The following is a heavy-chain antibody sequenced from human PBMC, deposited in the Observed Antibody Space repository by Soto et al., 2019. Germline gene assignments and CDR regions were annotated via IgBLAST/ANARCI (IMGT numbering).Heavy chain of an antibody. CDR1: GGSISSSSYY. D-gene: IGHD3-10*01. J-gene: IGHJ4*02. CDR3: ARLTPLLWFGELGNEY. V-gene: IGHV4-39*01. Sequence: PSETLSLTCTVSGGSISSSSYYWGWIRQPPGKGLEWIGSIYYSGSTYYNPSLKSRVTISVDTSKNQFSLKLSSVTAADTAVYYCARLTPLLWFGELGNEYWGQGTLVTVSS. CDR2: IYYSGST.